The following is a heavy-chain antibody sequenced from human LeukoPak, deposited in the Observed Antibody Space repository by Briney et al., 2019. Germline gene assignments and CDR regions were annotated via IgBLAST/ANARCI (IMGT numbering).Heavy chain of an antibody. CDR1: GFTFSSYG. D-gene: IGHD4-17*01. J-gene: IGHJ4*02. V-gene: IGHV3-33*01. CDR2: IWYDGSNK. CDR3: AREPRGDHPFDY. Sequence: GGSLRLSCAASGFTFSSYGMHWVRQAPGKGLEWVAVIWYDGSNKYYADSVKGRFTISRDNSKDTLYLQMNSLRAEDTAVYYCAREPRGDHPFDYWGQGTLVTVSS.